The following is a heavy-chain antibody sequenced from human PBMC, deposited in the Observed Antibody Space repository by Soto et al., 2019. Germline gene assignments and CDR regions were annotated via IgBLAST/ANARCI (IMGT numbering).Heavy chain of an antibody. CDR1: GASITYGAYS. J-gene: IGHJ4*02. CDR2: INHLETT. D-gene: IGHD3-10*01. Sequence: QLQLHLSGSGLVKPSQTLSLTCTVSGASITYGAYSWSWIRQTPGKGLEWIGYINHLETTFYNPSFESRLTLSIDRTKNQVSLNLKSMSAADRAVYFCARGGGFDYFDYWGQGILVTVSS. V-gene: IGHV4-30-2*01. CDR3: ARGGGFDYFDY.